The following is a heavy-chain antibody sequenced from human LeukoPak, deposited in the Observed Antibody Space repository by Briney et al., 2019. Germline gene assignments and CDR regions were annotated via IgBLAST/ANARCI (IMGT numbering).Heavy chain of an antibody. CDR3: ARPFIETPSLGALDY. V-gene: IGHV1-2*02. J-gene: IGHJ4*02. CDR2: INPDSGGT. D-gene: IGHD4-23*01. CDR1: GYTFTDYY. Sequence: ASVKVSCKASGYTFTDYYMHWVRQAPGQGLEWMGWINPDSGGTNYAQNFQGRVTMTRDTSISTAYMELSRLRSDDTAVYYCARPFIETPSLGALDYWGQGTLVTVSS.